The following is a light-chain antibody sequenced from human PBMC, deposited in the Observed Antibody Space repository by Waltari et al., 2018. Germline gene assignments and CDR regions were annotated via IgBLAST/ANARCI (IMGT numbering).Light chain of an antibody. CDR3: SSYAGADTVV. V-gene: IGLV2-8*01. CDR1: NSDVGTYNY. CDR2: EVS. Sequence: QSALTQPPSASGSPGQSVTISCTGTNSDVGTYNYVSWYQHYPDKAPKLIIYEVSKRPSGVPDRFVGSKSGNTASLTVSGLQAEDEADYCGSSYAGADTVVFGGGTKLTVL. J-gene: IGLJ2*01.